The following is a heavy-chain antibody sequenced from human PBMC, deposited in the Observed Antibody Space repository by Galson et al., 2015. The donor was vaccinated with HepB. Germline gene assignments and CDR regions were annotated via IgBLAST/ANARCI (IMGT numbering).Heavy chain of an antibody. V-gene: IGHV4-59*01. CDR3: ARMAANYYYMDV. CDR1: GGSMSSYY. CDR2: IYYSGST. Sequence: QVQLQESGPGLVKPSETLSLTCTVSGGSMSSYYWSWIRQPPGKGLECIGDIYYSGSTNYNPSLKSRITISVDTSKNQFSLKLSSVTAADTAVYYCARMAANYYYMDVWGKGTTVTVSS. D-gene: IGHD2-15*01. J-gene: IGHJ6*03.